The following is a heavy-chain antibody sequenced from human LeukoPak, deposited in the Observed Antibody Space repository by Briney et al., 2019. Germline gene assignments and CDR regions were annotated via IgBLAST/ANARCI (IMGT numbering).Heavy chain of an antibody. V-gene: IGHV4-34*08. J-gene: IGHJ2*01. CDR3: ARASGDFYWYFDL. D-gene: IGHD7-27*01. Sequence: PGGSLRLSCAASGFTFSSYSMNWVRQPPGKGLEWIGEINHSGSTNYNPSLKSRVTISVDTSKNQFSLKLSSVTAADTAVYYCARASGDFYWYFDLWGRGTLVTVSS. CDR2: INHSGST. CDR1: GFTFSSYS.